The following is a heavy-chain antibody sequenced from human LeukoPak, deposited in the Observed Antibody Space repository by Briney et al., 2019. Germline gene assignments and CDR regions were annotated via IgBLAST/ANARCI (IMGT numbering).Heavy chain of an antibody. V-gene: IGHV3-23*01. D-gene: IGHD6-19*01. CDR3: PIRDSSGWYYFDY. J-gene: IGHJ4*02. Sequence: QTGGSLRLSCAASGFTFSSYAMSGVRQAPGKGLEWVSAISGSGGSTYNADPVKGRFTISRDNSKNTLYLQMNSLRAEDTAVYYCPIRDSSGWYYFDYGGQGPLVTVSS. CDR1: GFTFSSYA. CDR2: ISGSGGST.